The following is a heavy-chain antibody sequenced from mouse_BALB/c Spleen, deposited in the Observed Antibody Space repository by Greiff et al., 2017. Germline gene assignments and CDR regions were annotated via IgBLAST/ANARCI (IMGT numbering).Heavy chain of an antibody. CDR3: ARSGPGNPAWFAY. V-gene: IGHV3-8*02. J-gene: IGHJ3*01. CDR2: ISYSGST. CDR1: GDSITSGY. D-gene: IGHD2-1*01. Sequence: DVQLQESGPSLVKPSQSLSLTCSVTGDSITSGYWNWIRKFPGNKLEYMGYISYSGSTYYNPSLKSRISITRDTSKNQYYLQLNSVTTEDTATYYCARSGPGNPAWFAYWGQGTLVTVSA.